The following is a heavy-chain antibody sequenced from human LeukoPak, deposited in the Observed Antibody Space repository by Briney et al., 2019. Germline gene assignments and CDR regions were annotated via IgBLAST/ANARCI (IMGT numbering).Heavy chain of an antibody. Sequence: ASVTVSCKPSGYTFTGYYMHWVRQAPGQGLEWMGWINPNSGGTNYAQRFQGRVTMTRDTSMSTAYMELSRLRSDDSAVYYCARDQKQVYCSGGSCYSGNWFDPWGQGTLVTVSS. CDR1: GYTFTGYY. D-gene: IGHD2-15*01. V-gene: IGHV1-2*02. CDR3: ARDQKQVYCSGGSCYSGNWFDP. J-gene: IGHJ5*02. CDR2: INPNSGGT.